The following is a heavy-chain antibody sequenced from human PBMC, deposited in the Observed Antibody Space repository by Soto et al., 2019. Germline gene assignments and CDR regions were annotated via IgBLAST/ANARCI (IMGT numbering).Heavy chain of an antibody. J-gene: IGHJ6*03. D-gene: IGHD6-13*01. CDR1: GFTFSSYA. CDR3: AKDAGSSRTYYYYMDV. V-gene: IGHV3-23*01. CDR2: ISGSGGST. Sequence: GGSLRLSCAASGFTFSSYAMSWVRQAPGKGLEWVSAISGSGGSTYYADSVKGRFTISRDNSKNTLYLQMNSLRAEDTAVYYCAKDAGSSRTYYYYMDVWGKGTTVTVSS.